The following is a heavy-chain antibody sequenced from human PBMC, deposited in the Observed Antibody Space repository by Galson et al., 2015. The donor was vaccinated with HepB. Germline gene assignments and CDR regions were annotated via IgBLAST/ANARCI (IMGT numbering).Heavy chain of an antibody. V-gene: IGHV3-7*03. CDR3: ARGLWFGEPSFDY. Sequence: SLRLSCAASGFTFSHYWMSWVRQAPGKGLEWVANIKQDGSEKYYVDSVKGRFTISRDNAKNSLYLQMNSLRAEDTAVYYCARGLWFGEPSFDYWGQGTLVTVSS. D-gene: IGHD3-10*01. CDR1: GFTFSHYW. J-gene: IGHJ4*02. CDR2: IKQDGSEK.